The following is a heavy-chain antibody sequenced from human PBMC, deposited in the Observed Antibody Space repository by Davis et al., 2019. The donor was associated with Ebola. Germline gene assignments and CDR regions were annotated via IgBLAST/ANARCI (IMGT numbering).Heavy chain of an antibody. CDR2: ISSSGSTI. Sequence: PGGSLRLSCAASGFTFSDYYMSWIRQAPGKGLEWVSYISSSGSTIYYADSVKGRFTISRDNAKNSLYLQMNSLRAEDTAVYYCARLAATVTLYYYYYMDVWGKGTTVTVSS. V-gene: IGHV3-11*04. CDR1: GFTFSDYY. CDR3: ARLAATVTLYYYYYMDV. D-gene: IGHD4-17*01. J-gene: IGHJ6*03.